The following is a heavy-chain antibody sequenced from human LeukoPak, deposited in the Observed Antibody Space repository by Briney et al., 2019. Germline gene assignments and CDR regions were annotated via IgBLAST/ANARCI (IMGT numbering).Heavy chain of an antibody. J-gene: IGHJ6*02. CDR1: GYTFTGYY. V-gene: IGHV1-2*02. CDR3: ARDLRYFDWLPSSYGMDV. D-gene: IGHD3-9*01. CDR2: TNPNSGGT. Sequence: ASVKVSCKASGYTFTGYYMHWVRQAPGQGLEWMGWTNPNSGGTNYAQKFQGRVTMTRDTSISTAYMELSRLRSDDTAVYYCARDLRYFDWLPSSYGMDVWGQGTTVTVSS.